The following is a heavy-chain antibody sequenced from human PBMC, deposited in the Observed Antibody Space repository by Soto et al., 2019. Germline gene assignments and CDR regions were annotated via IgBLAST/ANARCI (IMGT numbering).Heavy chain of an antibody. D-gene: IGHD2-2*01. J-gene: IGHJ4*02. CDR1: GGSISSSSYY. CDR3: AQTTRGKYHLDY. Sequence: SETLSLTCTVSGGSISSSSYYWGWIRQPPGKGLEWIGSVYYRGGTYYNPSLKSRVTISVDTSKNQFSLKLSSVTAADTAVYYCAQTTRGKYHLDYWGQGTLVTVSS. V-gene: IGHV4-39*01. CDR2: VYYRGGT.